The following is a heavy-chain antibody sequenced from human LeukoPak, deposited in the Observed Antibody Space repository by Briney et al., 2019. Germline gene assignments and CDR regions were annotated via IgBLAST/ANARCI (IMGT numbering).Heavy chain of an antibody. V-gene: IGHV4-4*07. J-gene: IGHJ4*02. Sequence: SETLSLTCTVSGGSISSYYWSWIRQPAGKGLEWIWRIYTSGSTNYNPSLKSRVTMSVDTSKNQFSLKLSSVTAADTAVYYCARDAGSGWYQVFDYWGQGTLVTVSS. CDR3: ARDAGSGWYQVFDY. CDR2: IYTSGST. D-gene: IGHD6-19*01. CDR1: GGSISSYY.